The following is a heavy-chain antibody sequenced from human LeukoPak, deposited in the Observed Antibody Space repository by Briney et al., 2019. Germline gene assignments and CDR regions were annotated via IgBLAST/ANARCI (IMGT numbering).Heavy chain of an antibody. V-gene: IGHV3-23*01. D-gene: IGHD1-26*01. CDR2: ISGSGAST. CDR1: GFTFSTNA. J-gene: IGHJ4*02. Sequence: GGSLRLSCLTSGFTFSTNAMSWVRQAPGKGLEWISGISGSGASTYYADSVTGRFTISRDNSRDTLYLQMNSLRGDDTAVYYCAKDVGKWESLHFFDYWGQGTLVTVSS. CDR3: AKDVGKWESLHFFDY.